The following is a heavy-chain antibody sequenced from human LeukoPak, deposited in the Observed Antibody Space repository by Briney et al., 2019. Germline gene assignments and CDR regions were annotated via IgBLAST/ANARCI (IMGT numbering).Heavy chain of an antibody. J-gene: IGHJ6*02. D-gene: IGHD2-2*01. Sequence: PGGSLRLSCAASGFTFSSYGMHWVRQAPGKGLEWVAATWYDGSNKYYADSVKGRFTISRDNSKNTLYLQMNSLRAKDTAVYFCARGGHCSTTSCSNYDGMDVWGQGTTLTVSS. CDR3: ARGGHCSTTSCSNYDGMDV. CDR2: TWYDGSNK. V-gene: IGHV3-33*01. CDR1: GFTFSSYG.